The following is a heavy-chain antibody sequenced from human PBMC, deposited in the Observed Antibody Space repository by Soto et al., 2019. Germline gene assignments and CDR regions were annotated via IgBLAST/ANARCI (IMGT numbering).Heavy chain of an antibody. CDR3: GKDAAVSDDTNLDY. CDR2: ISWDGRST. J-gene: IGHJ4*02. D-gene: IGHD1-1*01. CDR1: GFTFDDYS. V-gene: IGHV3-43*01. Sequence: EVQLVESGGVVVQPGGSLRLSCAASGFTFDDYSMHWVRQAPGKGLQWVSLISWDGRSTYYADSVKGRFTVSGDNSKRSLYLQMNSLTTEDTAFYYCGKDAAVSDDTNLDYWGKGALVTVSS.